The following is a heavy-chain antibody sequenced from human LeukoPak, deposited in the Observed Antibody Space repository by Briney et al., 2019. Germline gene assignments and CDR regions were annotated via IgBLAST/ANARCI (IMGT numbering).Heavy chain of an antibody. CDR3: AIMHGYYDGSGYWVQ. Sequence: PGGSLRLPCAASGFTFGSYAMSWVRKAPGKGLEWVSFISPNADRTSKADSVEGRFTISRDNPRNTLYLQMNSLRDDDTAVYYCAIMHGYYDGSGYWVQWGQGTLVTVSS. J-gene: IGHJ4*02. V-gene: IGHV3-23*01. CDR2: ISPNADRT. D-gene: IGHD3-22*01. CDR1: GFTFGSYA.